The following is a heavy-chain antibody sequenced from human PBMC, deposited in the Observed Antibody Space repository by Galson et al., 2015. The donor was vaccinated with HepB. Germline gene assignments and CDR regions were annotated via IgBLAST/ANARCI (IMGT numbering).Heavy chain of an antibody. CDR1: GYTFTNYD. D-gene: IGHD1/OR15-1a*01. V-gene: IGHV1-8*01. J-gene: IGHJ5*02. CDR3: ARNPARTGDFDP. Sequence: SVKVSCKASGYTFTNYDINWVRQATGQGPEWLGWMDPNTGSTGYAQKFQGRVSLTRDTSIETAYMELSSLTYEDTAVYYCARNPARTGDFDPWGQGTLVIVSS. CDR2: MDPNTGST.